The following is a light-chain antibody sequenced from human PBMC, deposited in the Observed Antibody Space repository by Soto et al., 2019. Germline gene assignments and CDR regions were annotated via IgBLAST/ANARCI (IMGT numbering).Light chain of an antibody. V-gene: IGKV1-5*01. CDR1: RSFGTW. CDR2: GAS. J-gene: IGKJ1*01. Sequence: DIQMTQCPSTLSASVGGRVTITCRSSRSFGTWVAWYQQKPVKARKLLIYGASNLESGVPSRFSGSGSGTEFTLTITTLQPDDFATYFCQHYRRNTWSFGPGT. CDR3: QHYRRNTWS.